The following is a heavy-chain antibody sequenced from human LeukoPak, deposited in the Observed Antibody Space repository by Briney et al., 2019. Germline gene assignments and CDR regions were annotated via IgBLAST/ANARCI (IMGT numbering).Heavy chain of an antibody. D-gene: IGHD6-13*01. CDR1: GGSLSSGSYY. V-gene: IGHV4-61*02. J-gene: IGHJ3*02. Sequence: SQTLSLTCTVSGGSLSSGSYYWSWIRQPAGKGLEWIGRIYTSGSTNYNPSLKSRVTISVDTSKNQFSLKLSSVTAADTAVYYCARHGRGGIAAAGIQALSVGPVGFDIWGQGTMVTVSS. CDR2: IYTSGST. CDR3: ARHGRGGIAAAGIQALSVGPVGFDI.